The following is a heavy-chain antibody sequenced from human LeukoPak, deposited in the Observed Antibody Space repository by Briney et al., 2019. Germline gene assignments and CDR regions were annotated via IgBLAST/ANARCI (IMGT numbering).Heavy chain of an antibody. D-gene: IGHD3-10*01. Sequence: GESLRLSCAASGFTFSSYGMHWVRQAPGKGLEWAAFIRYDGSKKNYADSVKGRFTISRDNSKNTLYLQMNSLRAEDTAVYYCAKDPGGEVLPDYWGQGTLVTVSS. CDR2: IRYDGSKK. J-gene: IGHJ4*02. V-gene: IGHV3-30*02. CDR1: GFTFSSYG. CDR3: AKDPGGEVLPDY.